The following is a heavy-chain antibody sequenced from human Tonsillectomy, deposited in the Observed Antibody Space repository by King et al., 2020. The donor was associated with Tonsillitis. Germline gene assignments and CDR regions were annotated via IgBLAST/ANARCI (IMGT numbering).Heavy chain of an antibody. CDR1: GFTFSSYG. CDR3: ARRARYSDSSGYSYWFAP. D-gene: IGHD3-22*01. Sequence: VQLVESGGGVVQPGRSLRLSCAASGFTFSSYGMHWVRQAPGKGLEWVAVISDDETNKFYADSVEGRFTISRDNSKNTLYLQMNSLRAEDTAVYYCARRARYSDSSGYSYWFAPWGQGTLVTVSS. J-gene: IGHJ5*02. CDR2: ISDDETNK. V-gene: IGHV3-33*05.